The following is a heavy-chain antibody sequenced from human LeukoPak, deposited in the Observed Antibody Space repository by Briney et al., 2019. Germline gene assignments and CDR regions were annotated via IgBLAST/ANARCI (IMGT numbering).Heavy chain of an antibody. D-gene: IGHD5-18*01. CDR2: INPNSGGT. V-gene: IGHV1-2*02. Sequence: ASVKVSCKASGYTFTGYYMHWVRQAPGQGLEWMGWINPNSGGTNYAQKFQGRVTMTRDTSISTAYMELSRLRSDDTAVYYCARCGYSSGYGWGGGYYYYYMDVWGKGTTVTVSS. J-gene: IGHJ6*03. CDR3: ARCGYSSGYGWGGGYYYYYMDV. CDR1: GYTFTGYY.